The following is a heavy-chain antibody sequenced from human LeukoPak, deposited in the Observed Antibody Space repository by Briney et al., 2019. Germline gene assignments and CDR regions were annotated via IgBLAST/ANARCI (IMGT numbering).Heavy chain of an antibody. Sequence: GGSLRLSCTASGFTFSSYEMNWVRQAPGKGLEWVSYISSSGTNIYYADSVKGRFTISRDNAKNSLYLQMNSLRAEDTAVYYCARRYCSSTSCLIDYWGQGALVTVSS. J-gene: IGHJ4*02. CDR1: GFTFSSYE. V-gene: IGHV3-48*03. CDR2: ISSSGTNI. D-gene: IGHD2-2*01. CDR3: ARRYCSSTSCLIDY.